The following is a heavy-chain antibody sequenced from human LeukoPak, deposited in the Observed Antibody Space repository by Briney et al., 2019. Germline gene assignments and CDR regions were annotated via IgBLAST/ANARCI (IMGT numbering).Heavy chain of an antibody. Sequence: PSETLSLTCTVSGGSISSYYWSWIRQPPGKGLEWIGYIYYSGSTNYNPSLKSRVTISVDTSKNQFSLKLSSVTAADTAVYYCARRLTMIVENAFDIWGQGTMVTVSS. J-gene: IGHJ3*02. CDR1: GGSISSYY. CDR2: IYYSGST. V-gene: IGHV4-59*08. CDR3: ARRLTMIVENAFDI. D-gene: IGHD3-22*01.